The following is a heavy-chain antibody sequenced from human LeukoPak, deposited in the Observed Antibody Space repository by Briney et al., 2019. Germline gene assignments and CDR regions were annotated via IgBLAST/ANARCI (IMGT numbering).Heavy chain of an antibody. J-gene: IGHJ4*02. V-gene: IGHV3-30-3*01. Sequence: GGSLRLSCAASGFTFSSYAMHWVRQAPGKGLEWVAVISYDGSNKYYADSAKGRFTISRDNSKNTLYLQMNSLRAEDTAVYYCAKDYNAFDFWGRGTLVTVSS. CDR1: GFTFSSYA. CDR2: ISYDGSNK. CDR3: AKDYNAFDF. D-gene: IGHD1-1*01.